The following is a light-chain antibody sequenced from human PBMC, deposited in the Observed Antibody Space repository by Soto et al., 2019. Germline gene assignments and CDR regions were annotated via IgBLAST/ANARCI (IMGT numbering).Light chain of an antibody. J-gene: IGKJ5*01. CDR1: QTISSW. Sequence: DIQMTQSPSTLSGSVGDRVTITCRASQTISSWLAWYQQKPGKAPKLLIYKASTLKSGVPSRFSGSGSGTDFTLTISSLEPEDFAIYYCQHRSNWPTFGQGTRLEIK. CDR3: QHRSNWPT. CDR2: KAS. V-gene: IGKV1-5*03.